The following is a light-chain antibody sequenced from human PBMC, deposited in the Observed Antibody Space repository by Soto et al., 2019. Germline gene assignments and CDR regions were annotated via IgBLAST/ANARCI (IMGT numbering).Light chain of an antibody. CDR1: QSITSSF. V-gene: IGKV3-20*01. Sequence: EIVLTQSPGILSLSPGERASLSCGASQSITSSFLAWYQQKPGQAPRLLIYGASSRATGIPDRFSGTGSETDFTLTINRLEPEDFAVYYCQQYSLSPLTFGGGTKVDIK. J-gene: IGKJ4*01. CDR2: GAS. CDR3: QQYSLSPLT.